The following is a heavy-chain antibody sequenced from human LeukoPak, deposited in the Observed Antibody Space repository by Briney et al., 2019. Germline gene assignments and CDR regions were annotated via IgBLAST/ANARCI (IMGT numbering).Heavy chain of an antibody. CDR2: INPSGGST. Sequence: GASVKVSCKASGYTFTSYYMEWVRQAPGQGLEWMGIINPSGGSTTYAQNFQGRVTMTRDTSTSTVYMELSSLRSEDTAVYYCARVKYYYGSESPFDYWGQGTLVTVSS. D-gene: IGHD3-10*01. V-gene: IGHV1-46*01. CDR1: GYTFTSYY. CDR3: ARVKYYYGSESPFDY. J-gene: IGHJ4*02.